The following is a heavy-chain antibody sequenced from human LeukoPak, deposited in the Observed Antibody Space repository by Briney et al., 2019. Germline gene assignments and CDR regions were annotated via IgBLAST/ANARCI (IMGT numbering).Heavy chain of an antibody. J-gene: IGHJ4*02. CDR1: GFTFSSYA. CDR2: ISYDGSNK. Sequence: PGGSLRLSCAASGFTFSSYAMHWVRQAPGKGLEWVAVISYDGSNKYYADSVKGRFTISRDNFKNTLYLQMNSLRAEDTAVYYCAKDEMFSSAWYFDYWGQGTLVTVSS. CDR3: AKDEMFSSAWYFDY. V-gene: IGHV3-30*14. D-gene: IGHD6-19*01.